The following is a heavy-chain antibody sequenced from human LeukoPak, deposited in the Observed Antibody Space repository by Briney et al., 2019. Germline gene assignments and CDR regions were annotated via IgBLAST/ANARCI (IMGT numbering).Heavy chain of an antibody. CDR1: GFTFGSYG. V-gene: IGHV3-30*18. CDR2: ISYDGSNK. D-gene: IGHD3-10*01. J-gene: IGHJ4*02. CDR3: AKVATGGSGSPDY. Sequence: GRSLRLSCAASGFTFGSYGMHWVRQAPGKGLEWVAVISYDGSNKYYADSVKGRFTISRDNSKNTLYLQMNSLRAEDTAVYYCAKVATGGSGSPDYWGQGTLVTVSS.